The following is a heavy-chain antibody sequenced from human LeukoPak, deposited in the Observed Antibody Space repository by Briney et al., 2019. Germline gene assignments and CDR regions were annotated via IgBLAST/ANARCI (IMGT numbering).Heavy chain of an antibody. J-gene: IGHJ4*02. D-gene: IGHD4-17*01. Sequence: GGSLRLSCAASGFTFSNYAMSWFRQAPGKGLEWVSVVSGSGGRTHYADSVKGRFTISRDNSKNTLFLQMNSLRVEDTAVYYCAKGAQDFGDSTTDYWGQGTLVTVSS. CDR1: GFTFSNYA. V-gene: IGHV3-23*01. CDR2: VSGSGGRT. CDR3: AKGAQDFGDSTTDY.